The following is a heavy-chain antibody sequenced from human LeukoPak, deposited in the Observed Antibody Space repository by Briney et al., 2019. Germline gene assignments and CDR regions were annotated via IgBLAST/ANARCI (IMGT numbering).Heavy chain of an antibody. Sequence: GSLRLSCAASGFTFSSYAMSWARQAPGKGLEWVSAISGSGGSTYYADSVKGRFTISRDNSKNTLYLQMNSLRAEDTAVYYCAKDLSRYSYGSGDYWGQGTLVTVSS. J-gene: IGHJ4*02. V-gene: IGHV3-23*01. D-gene: IGHD5-18*01. CDR2: ISGSGGST. CDR3: AKDLSRYSYGSGDY. CDR1: GFTFSSYA.